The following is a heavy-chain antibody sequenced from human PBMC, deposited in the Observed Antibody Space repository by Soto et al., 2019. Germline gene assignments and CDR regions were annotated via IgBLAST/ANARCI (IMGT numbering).Heavy chain of an antibody. D-gene: IGHD1-26*01. V-gene: IGHV4-59*02. CDR2: VYYDGST. Sequence: QVQLQESGPGLVKPSETLSLTCSVSGDSVSSYYWSWIRQPPGKGLEWIGYVYYDGSTNYNPSLETRVTISIDTSKNQVYLKLNSVTAADTAVYHCARGRRSPTVYYGLDVWGQGTTVAGSS. CDR1: GDSVSSYY. J-gene: IGHJ6*02. CDR3: ARGRRSPTVYYGLDV.